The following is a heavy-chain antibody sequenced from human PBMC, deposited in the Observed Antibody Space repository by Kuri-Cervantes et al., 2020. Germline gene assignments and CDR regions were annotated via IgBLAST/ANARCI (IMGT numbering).Heavy chain of an antibody. Sequence: GESLKISCAASGFTFSSYWMNWVRQAPGKGLEWVANIKQDGSERYYVDSVKGRFTISRDNAKNSLYLQMNSLRAEDTAVYYCARHGEWFDYWGQGTLVTVSS. D-gene: IGHD3-10*01. CDR2: IKQDGSER. V-gene: IGHV3-7*03. CDR1: GFTFSSYW. J-gene: IGHJ4*02. CDR3: ARHGEWFDY.